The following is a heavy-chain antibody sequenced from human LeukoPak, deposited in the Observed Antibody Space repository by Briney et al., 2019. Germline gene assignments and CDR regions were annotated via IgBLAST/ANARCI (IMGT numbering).Heavy chain of an antibody. V-gene: IGHV3-53*01. CDR3: ARDIVPAASDYYGMDV. D-gene: IGHD2-2*01. CDR2: IYSGGST. J-gene: IGHJ6*02. CDR1: GFTVSSNY. Sequence: RPGGSLRLSCAASGFTVSSNYMSWVRQAPGKGLEWVSVIYSGGSTYYADSVKGRFTISRDNSKNTLYLQMNSLRAEDTAVYYCARDIVPAASDYYGMDVWGQGTTVTVSS.